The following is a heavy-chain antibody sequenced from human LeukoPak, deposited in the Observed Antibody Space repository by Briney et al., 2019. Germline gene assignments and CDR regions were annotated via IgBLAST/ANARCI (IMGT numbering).Heavy chain of an antibody. CDR3: ARARYMDV. V-gene: IGHV3-21*06. CDR1: GFTFSNYN. Sequence: GGSLRLSCAASGFTFSNYNMNWVRQAPGKGLEWVSSISSSSTYIYYADSVKGRFTISRDNAKDSLYLQMNSLRVEDTAVYYCARARYMDVWGKGTTVTVSS. CDR2: ISSSSTYI. J-gene: IGHJ6*03.